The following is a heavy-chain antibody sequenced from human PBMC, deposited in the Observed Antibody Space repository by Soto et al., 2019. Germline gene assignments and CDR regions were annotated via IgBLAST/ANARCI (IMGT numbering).Heavy chain of an antibody. CDR2: ISWDSGTI. Sequence: PGGSLRLSCAASGFTFDDYAIHWVRQAPGKGLEWVSGISWDSGTIVYVDSVKGRFTISRDNAKNSLYLQMNSLRAEDTALYYCAKDMRGGSSSSRYYYGVDVWGQGTTVTVS. CDR3: AKDMRGGSSSSRYYYGVDV. D-gene: IGHD6-13*01. J-gene: IGHJ6*02. CDR1: GFTFDDYA. V-gene: IGHV3-9*01.